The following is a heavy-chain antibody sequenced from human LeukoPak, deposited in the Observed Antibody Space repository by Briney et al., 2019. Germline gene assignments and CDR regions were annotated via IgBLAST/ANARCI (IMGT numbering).Heavy chain of an antibody. J-gene: IGHJ4*02. CDR3: ARGSYSLGGFDY. D-gene: IGHD6-13*01. CDR2: ISSDGSDT. V-gene: IGHV3-74*01. CDR1: GFTFSSYW. Sequence: GGSLRLSCAASGFTFSSYWMHWVRQAPGKGLVWVSRISSDGSDTNYADSVKGRFTISRDNAKNTLYLPVNSLRAEDTAVYYCARGSYSLGGFDYWGQGTLVTVSS.